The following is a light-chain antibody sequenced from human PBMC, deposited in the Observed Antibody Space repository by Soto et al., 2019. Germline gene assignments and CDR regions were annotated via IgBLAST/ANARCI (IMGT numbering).Light chain of an antibody. J-gene: IGLJ1*01. CDR3: NSYVGSNNYV. CDR1: SSDVGRYNY. V-gene: IGLV2-8*01. CDR2: EVT. Sequence: LTQPPSASGSPGQSVTISCIGTSSDVGRYNYVSWYQHHPGKAPKLIIYEVTKRPSGVPDRFSGSKSGNTASLTVSGLQADDEADYYCNSYVGSNNYVFGTGTKVTVL.